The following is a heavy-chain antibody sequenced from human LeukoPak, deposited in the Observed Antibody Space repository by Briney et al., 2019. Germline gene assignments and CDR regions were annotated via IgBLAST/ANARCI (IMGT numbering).Heavy chain of an antibody. CDR1: GFTFSTYA. CDR2: ITGGGDDT. V-gene: IGHV3-23*01. CDR3: AKGSSSSRPYYFDC. Sequence: GGSLRLSCTASGFTFSTYAMSWVRQAPGKGLEWFSAITGGGDDTYYAASVKGRFTISRDNSKNTLYLQMSSLRVEDTAVYYCAKGSSSSRPYYFDCWGQGALVTVSS. D-gene: IGHD6-6*01. J-gene: IGHJ4*02.